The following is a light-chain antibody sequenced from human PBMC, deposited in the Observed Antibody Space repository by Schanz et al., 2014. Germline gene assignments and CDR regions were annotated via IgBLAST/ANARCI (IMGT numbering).Light chain of an antibody. CDR3: QSYDSSLNGLYV. J-gene: IGLJ1*01. Sequence: QSVLTQPPSVSGAPGQRVTISCTGSSSNIGARYDVHWYQQLPGTAPRLLIYGNTNRPSGVPDRFSGSKSGTSASLAINGLQAEDEADYYCQSYDSSLNGLYVFGTGTKLTVL. CDR1: SSNIGARYD. CDR2: GNT. V-gene: IGLV1-40*01.